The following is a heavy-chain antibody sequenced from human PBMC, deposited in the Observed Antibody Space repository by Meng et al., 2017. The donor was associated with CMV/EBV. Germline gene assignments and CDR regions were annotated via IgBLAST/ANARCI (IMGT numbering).Heavy chain of an antibody. J-gene: IGHJ4*02. CDR2: IYYSGST. CDR3: ARDSSRWVTKYYFDY. D-gene: IGHD4-17*01. Sequence: QLPPQEPGPGLVKPSETLSLTCTVSGGSISSSSFYWGWIRQPPGKGLEWIGSIYYSGSTYYNPSLKSRVTISVDTSKNQFSLKLSSVTAADTAVYYCARDSSRWVTKYYFDYWGQGTLVTVSS. V-gene: IGHV4-39*07. CDR1: GGSISSSSFY.